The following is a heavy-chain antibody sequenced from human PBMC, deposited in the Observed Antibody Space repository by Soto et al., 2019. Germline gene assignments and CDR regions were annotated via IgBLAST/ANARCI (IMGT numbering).Heavy chain of an antibody. V-gene: IGHV4-31*03. CDR3: ASLSAGYYYDSSGYYFDY. J-gene: IGHJ4*02. Sequence: PSETLSLTCTVSGGSISRGGYYWSWIGKLPGKSLEWIGYIYSSGSTYYNASLKNRVTISVDTSKNQFSLTLTSVTAADTAVYYCASLSAGYYYDSSGYYFDYWGQGTLVTVSS. D-gene: IGHD3-22*01. CDR2: IYSSGST. CDR1: GGSISRGGYY.